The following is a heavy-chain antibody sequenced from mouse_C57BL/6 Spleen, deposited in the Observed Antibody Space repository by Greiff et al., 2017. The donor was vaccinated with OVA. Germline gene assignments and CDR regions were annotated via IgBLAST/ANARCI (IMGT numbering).Heavy chain of an antibody. CDR1: GYTFTSSW. V-gene: IGHV1-55*01. CDR2: IYPGSGST. J-gene: IGHJ2*01. CDR3: AREGYYGSSYVDD. D-gene: IGHD1-1*01. Sequence: QVQLKQPGAELVKPGASVKMSCKASGYTFTSSWITWVKQRPGQGLEWIGDIYPGSGSTNYNEKFKSKATLTVDTSSSTAYMQLSSLTSEDSAVYYSAREGYYGSSYVDDWGQGTTLTVSS.